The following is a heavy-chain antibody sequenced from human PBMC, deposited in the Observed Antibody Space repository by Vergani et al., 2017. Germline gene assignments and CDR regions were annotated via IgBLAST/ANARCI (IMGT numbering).Heavy chain of an antibody. D-gene: IGHD6-6*01. CDR1: GFTFSSYA. J-gene: IGHJ4*02. Sequence: QVHLVESGGGVVQPGRSLRLSCAASGFTFSSYAMHWVRQAPGKGLEWVAVISYDGSNKYYADSVKGRFTISRDNSKNTLYLQMNSLRAEDTAVYYCARQKGYSSSSFDYWGQGTLVTVSS. CDR3: ARQKGYSSSSFDY. V-gene: IGHV3-30-3*01. CDR2: ISYDGSNK.